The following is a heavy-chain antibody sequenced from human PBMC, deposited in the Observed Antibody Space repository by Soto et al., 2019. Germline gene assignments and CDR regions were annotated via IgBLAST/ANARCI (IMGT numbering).Heavy chain of an antibody. V-gene: IGHV3-74*01. CDR2: ISNDGTGT. Sequence: TGGSLRLSCEAAGVSFNSFFMHWVRQGPGKGLEWVSRISNDGTGTTYADSVQGRFTVSRDNSKTTVYLQMNRLRPEDTAVYFCVRDQDSRGYSVFNLWGQGTQVTVSS. CDR1: GVSFNSFF. CDR3: VRDQDSRGYSVFNL. J-gene: IGHJ5*02. D-gene: IGHD3-22*01.